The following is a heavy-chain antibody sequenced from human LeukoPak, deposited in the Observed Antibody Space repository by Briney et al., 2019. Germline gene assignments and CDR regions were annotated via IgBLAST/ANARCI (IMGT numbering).Heavy chain of an antibody. V-gene: IGHV1-2*02. J-gene: IGHJ4*02. D-gene: IGHD6-13*01. Sequence: ASVKVSCKASGYTFTGYYMHWVRQAPGQGLEWMGWINPNSGGTNYAQKFQGRVTMTRDTSISTAYMELSRLRSDDTAVYYCARDREQQLRYYFDYWSQGTLVTVSS. CDR1: GYTFTGYY. CDR3: ARDREQQLRYYFDY. CDR2: INPNSGGT.